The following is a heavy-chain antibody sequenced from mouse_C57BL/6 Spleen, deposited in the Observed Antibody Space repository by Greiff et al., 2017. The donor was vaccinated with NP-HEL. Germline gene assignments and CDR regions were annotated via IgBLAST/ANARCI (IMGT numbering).Heavy chain of an antibody. CDR1: GFNIKDYY. V-gene: IGHV14-1*01. Sequence: EVQLQQSGAELVRPGASVKLSCTASGFNIKDYYMHWVKQRPEQGLEWIGRIDPEDGDTEYAPKFQGKATMTADTSSNTAYLQLSSLTSEDTAVYYCTVTAQATWFAYWGQRTLVTVSA. CDR3: TVTAQATWFAY. D-gene: IGHD3-2*02. CDR2: IDPEDGDT. J-gene: IGHJ3*01.